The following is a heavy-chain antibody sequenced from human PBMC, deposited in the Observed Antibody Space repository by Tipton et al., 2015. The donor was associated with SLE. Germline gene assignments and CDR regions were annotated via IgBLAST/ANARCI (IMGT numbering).Heavy chain of an antibody. Sequence: TLFLTCSVSGGSMTGSYWSWVRQPPGRGLEWIGSIYYSGDTHYNPSLNSRVTMSADTSKNQFSLRLSSVTTADTAVYYCARSYYGSRHYYTHADHWGQGTQVTVSS. J-gene: IGHJ4*02. CDR3: ARSYYGSRHYYTHADH. D-gene: IGHD3-10*01. V-gene: IGHV4-59*01. CDR2: IYYSGDT. CDR1: GGSMTGSY.